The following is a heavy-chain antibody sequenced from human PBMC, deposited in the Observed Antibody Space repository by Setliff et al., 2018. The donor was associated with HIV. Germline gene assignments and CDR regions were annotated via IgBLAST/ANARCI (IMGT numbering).Heavy chain of an antibody. CDR3: AGDDGSGRHHLDY. CDR1: GGSISSGSYY. CDR2: IYTNGRS. D-gene: IGHD3-10*01. J-gene: IGHJ4*02. V-gene: IGHV4-61*02. Sequence: SETLSLTCTVSGGSISSGSYYWSWIRQHAGKGLEWIGRIYTNGRSNFNPSLKSRFSISLDTSKNQISLKLTSVTAADPAVDYCAGDDGSGRHHLDYWGQGTLVTVSS.